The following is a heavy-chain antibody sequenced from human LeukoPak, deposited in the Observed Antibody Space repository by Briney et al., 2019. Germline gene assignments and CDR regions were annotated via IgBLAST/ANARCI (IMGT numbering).Heavy chain of an antibody. J-gene: IGHJ5*01. Sequence: PGGSLRLSCAASGFTFSSYAMSWVRQAPGKGLEWVSAISGSGGSTYYADSVKGRFTISRDNSKNTLYLQMNSLRAGDTAVYYCAISDYFDSGGPDSWGQGTLVTVSS. CDR2: ISGSGGST. CDR3: AISDYFDSGGPDS. CDR1: GFTFSSYA. V-gene: IGHV3-23*01. D-gene: IGHD3-22*01.